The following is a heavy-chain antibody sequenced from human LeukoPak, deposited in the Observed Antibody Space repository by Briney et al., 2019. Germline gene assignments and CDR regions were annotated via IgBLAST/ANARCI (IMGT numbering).Heavy chain of an antibody. J-gene: IGHJ1*01. CDR3: ARPYYDILTGYLEYFQH. V-gene: IGHV3-11*06. CDR1: GFTFSDYY. CDR2: ISSSSSYT. Sequence: PGGSLRLSCAASGFTFSDYYMSWIRQAPGKGLEWVSYISSSSSYTNYADSVKGRFTISRDNAKNSLYLQMNSLRAEDMAVYYCARPYYDILTGYLEYFQHWGQGTLVTVSS. D-gene: IGHD3-9*01.